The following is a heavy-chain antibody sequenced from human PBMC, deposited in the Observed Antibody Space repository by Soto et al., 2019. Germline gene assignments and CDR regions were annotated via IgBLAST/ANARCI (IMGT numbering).Heavy chain of an antibody. CDR2: IYWDDDK. V-gene: IGHV2-5*02. Sequence: QITLKESGPTLVKPTQTLTLTCTFSGFSLSTSGVGVGWIRQPPGKALEWLALIYWDDDKRYSPSLNSRLTNTKDPSKNQVVLTMTNMDPVDTATYSCAHRSRITIFRKGGYFDYWGQGPLVNVSS. CDR3: AHRSRITIFRKGGYFDY. D-gene: IGHD3-3*01. CDR1: GFSLSTSGVG. J-gene: IGHJ4*02.